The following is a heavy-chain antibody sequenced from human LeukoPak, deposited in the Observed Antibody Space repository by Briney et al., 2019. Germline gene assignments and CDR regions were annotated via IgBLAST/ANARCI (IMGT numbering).Heavy chain of an antibody. CDR1: GYTFTSYG. CDR3: ARGQYYYYMDV. V-gene: IGHV1-46*01. J-gene: IGHJ6*03. Sequence: GASVKVSCKASGYTFTSYGISWVRQAPGQGLEWMGIINPSGSNTTYAQRFQGRLTMTRDTSTSTVYMELSSLRSEDTAVYYCARGQYYYYMDVWGKGTTVTVCS. CDR2: INPSGSNT.